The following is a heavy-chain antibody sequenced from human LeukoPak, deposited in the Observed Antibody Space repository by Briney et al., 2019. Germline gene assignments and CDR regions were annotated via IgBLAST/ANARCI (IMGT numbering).Heavy chain of an antibody. V-gene: IGHV4-4*07. CDR1: GGSISSYY. D-gene: IGHD2-2*01. Sequence: SSETLSLTCTVSGGSISSYYWSWIRQPAGKGLEWIGRIYTSGSTNYNPSLKSRVTMSVDTSKNQFSLKLSSVTAADTAVYYCARAPPYCSSTSCYLPRHYYYYMVVWGKGTTVTVSS. CDR2: IYTSGST. CDR3: ARAPPYCSSTSCYLPRHYYYYMVV. J-gene: IGHJ6*03.